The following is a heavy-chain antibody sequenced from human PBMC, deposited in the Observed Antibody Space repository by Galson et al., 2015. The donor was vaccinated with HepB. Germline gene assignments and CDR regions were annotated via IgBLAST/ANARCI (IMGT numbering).Heavy chain of an antibody. CDR1: GGSIRNYY. V-gene: IGHV4-59*01. Sequence: ETLSLTCTVSGGSIRNYYWSWIRQPPGKGLEWIGYIYYSGSTNYNPSLKSRVAISVDTSKNQFSLKLTSVTAADTAVYYCGRGRSSSWYYPDTFDIWGQGTMVTVSS. CDR3: GRGRSSSWYYPDTFDI. D-gene: IGHD6-13*01. J-gene: IGHJ3*02. CDR2: IYYSGST.